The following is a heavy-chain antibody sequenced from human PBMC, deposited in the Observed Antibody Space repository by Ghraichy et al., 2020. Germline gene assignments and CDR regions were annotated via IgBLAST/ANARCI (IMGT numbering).Heavy chain of an antibody. V-gene: IGHV1-2*02. Sequence: ASVKVSCKASGYTFTEYYIHWVRQAPGQRLEWMGWINPNSGDTNYAQMFQGRVTITRDTSISTAYMDLSRLRSDDTGVYYCARGEVASGWLWGQGTLITVSS. CDR1: GYTFTEYY. D-gene: IGHD6-19*01. CDR3: ARGEVASGWL. CDR2: INPNSGDT. J-gene: IGHJ4*02.